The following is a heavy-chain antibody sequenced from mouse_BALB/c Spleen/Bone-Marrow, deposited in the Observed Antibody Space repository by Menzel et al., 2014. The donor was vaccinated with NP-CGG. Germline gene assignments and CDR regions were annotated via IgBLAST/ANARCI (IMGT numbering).Heavy chain of an antibody. D-gene: IGHD2-14*01. CDR1: GYAFTNYL. CDR3: ARGDYRSYYFDY. J-gene: IGHJ2*01. Sequence: LEESGAELVRPGTSVKVSCKASGYAFTNYLIEWVKQRPGQGLEWIGVINPGSGGTNYNEKFKGKAILTADKSSSTAYMQLSSLTSDDSAAYFCARGDYRSYYFDYWGQGTTLTVSS. CDR2: INPGSGGT. V-gene: IGHV1-54*01.